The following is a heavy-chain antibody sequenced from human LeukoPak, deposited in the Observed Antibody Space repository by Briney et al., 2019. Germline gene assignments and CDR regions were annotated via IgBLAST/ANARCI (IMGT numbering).Heavy chain of an antibody. CDR1: GFTFSSYA. Sequence: TGGSLRLSCAASGFTFSSYAMHWVRQAPGKGLEWVAVISYDGSSKYYADSVKGRFTISRDNSKNTLYLQMNSLRAEDTAVYYCAREWVAAADYWGQGTLVTVSS. J-gene: IGHJ4*02. CDR3: AREWVAAADY. V-gene: IGHV3-30-3*01. D-gene: IGHD2-15*01. CDR2: ISYDGSSK.